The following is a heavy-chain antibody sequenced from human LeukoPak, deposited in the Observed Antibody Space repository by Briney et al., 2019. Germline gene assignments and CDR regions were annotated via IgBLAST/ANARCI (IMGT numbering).Heavy chain of an antibody. CDR2: INPNSGGT. V-gene: IGHV1-2*02. J-gene: IGHJ4*02. CDR3: ARGGLGYCSGGSCYTIDY. Sequence: ASVKVSCRASGYTFTGYYMHWVRQAPGRGLEWMGWINPNSGGTNYAQKFQGRVTMTRDTSISTAYMELSRLRSDDTAVYYCARGGLGYCSGGSCYTIDYWGQGTLVTVSS. D-gene: IGHD2-15*01. CDR1: GYTFTGYY.